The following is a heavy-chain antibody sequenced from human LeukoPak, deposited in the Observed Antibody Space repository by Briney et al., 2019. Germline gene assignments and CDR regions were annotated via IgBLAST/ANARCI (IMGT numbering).Heavy chain of an antibody. CDR3: ATGIAAAGFDY. Sequence: GASVKVSCKASGGTFSSYAISWVRQAPGQGLEWMGGIIPIFGTANYAQKFQGRVTITADESTSTAYMALSSLRSEDTAVYYCATGIAAAGFDYWGQGTLVTVSS. D-gene: IGHD6-13*01. V-gene: IGHV1-69*13. J-gene: IGHJ4*02. CDR1: GGTFSSYA. CDR2: IIPIFGTA.